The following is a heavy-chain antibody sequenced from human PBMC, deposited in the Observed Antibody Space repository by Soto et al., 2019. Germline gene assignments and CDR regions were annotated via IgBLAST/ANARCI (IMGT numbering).Heavy chain of an antibody. D-gene: IGHD3-9*01. J-gene: IGHJ3*02. V-gene: IGHV3-23*01. CDR3: AKDPILNGYNDGVDI. CDR2: ISNSGGTT. CDR1: GFTFSTYA. Sequence: PVGSLRLSCAASGFTFSTYAMTWVRQAPGKGLEWVSVISNSGGTTYYADSVKGRFTISRDNSKNTVYLQMNSLRAEDTALYYCAKDPILNGYNDGVDICGQGTMVTVSS.